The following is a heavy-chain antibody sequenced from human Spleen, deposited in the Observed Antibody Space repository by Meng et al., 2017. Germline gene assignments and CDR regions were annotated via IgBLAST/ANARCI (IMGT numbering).Heavy chain of an antibody. J-gene: IGHJ4*02. V-gene: IGHV3-23*01. D-gene: IGHD3-22*01. CDR1: GFTFSSYA. Sequence: EVQLLESGGGLVQSGGSLRLSVSSSGFTFSSYAMIWVRQAPGKGLEWVSVISGSGGSTYYADSVKGRFTISRDNSKNTLYLQRNSLRAEDTAVYYCAKETSDSSAFYRYDIWGQGSLVTVSS. CDR3: AKETSDSSAFYRYDI. CDR2: ISGSGGST.